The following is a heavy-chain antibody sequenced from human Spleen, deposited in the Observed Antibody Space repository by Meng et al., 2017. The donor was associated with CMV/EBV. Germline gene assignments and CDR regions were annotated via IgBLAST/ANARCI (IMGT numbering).Heavy chain of an antibody. V-gene: IGHV3-21*01. D-gene: IGHD4-11*01. J-gene: IGHJ6*02. CDR3: ARDPGWDYSNQPTHYYGMDV. Sequence: GESLKISCAASGFNFNSYNMHWVRQAPGKGLEWVSCISSRSSFIKYADAVMGRFTIARDNAKKSVYLQMNSLRDEDTAVYYCARDPGWDYSNQPTHYYGMDVWGQGTTVTVSS. CDR1: GFNFNSYN. CDR2: ISSRSSFI.